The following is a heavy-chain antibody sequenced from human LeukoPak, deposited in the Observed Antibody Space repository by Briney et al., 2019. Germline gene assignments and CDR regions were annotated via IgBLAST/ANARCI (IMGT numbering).Heavy chain of an antibody. Sequence: GGSLRLSCAASGFTFSSYAMTWVRQAPGKGLEWVSAISGSGGSTYYADSVKGRFTISRDNSKNTLYLQMNSLRAEDTAVYYCAKDTATMIVVVTYDAFDIWGQGTMVTVSS. CDR3: AKDTATMIVVVTYDAFDI. CDR1: GFTFSSYA. D-gene: IGHD3-22*01. CDR2: ISGSGGST. V-gene: IGHV3-23*01. J-gene: IGHJ3*02.